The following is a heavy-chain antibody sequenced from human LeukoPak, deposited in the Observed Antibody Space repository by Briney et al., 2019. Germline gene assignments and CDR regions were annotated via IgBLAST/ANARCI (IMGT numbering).Heavy chain of an antibody. CDR2: ISGDGDTT. V-gene: IGHV3-23*01. CDR1: GFTFSSYA. D-gene: IGHD1-26*01. J-gene: IGHJ4*02. Sequence: PGGSLRLSCAASGFTFSSYAISWVRQAPGKGLEWVAGISGDGDTTYHAESVKGRFTISRDNAKNTLYLQMNSLRAEDTAVYYCARDGSGSYSYYFDYWGQGTLVTVSS. CDR3: ARDGSGSYSYYFDY.